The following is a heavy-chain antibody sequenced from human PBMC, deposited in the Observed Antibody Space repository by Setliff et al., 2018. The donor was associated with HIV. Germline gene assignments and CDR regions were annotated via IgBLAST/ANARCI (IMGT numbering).Heavy chain of an antibody. CDR3: AKHLSPGSGWYSKARGMDV. J-gene: IGHJ6*02. CDR2: IYPGNSDT. D-gene: IGHD6-19*01. V-gene: IGHV5-51*01. CDR1: GYTFSNYC. Sequence: GESLMISCKDSGYTFSNYCIAWVRQMPGKGLEWMGIIYPGNSDTTYSPSFQGQVTISADKSISTAYLQWGSLKASDTAMYYCAKHLSPGSGWYSKARGMDVWGQGTTVTVSS.